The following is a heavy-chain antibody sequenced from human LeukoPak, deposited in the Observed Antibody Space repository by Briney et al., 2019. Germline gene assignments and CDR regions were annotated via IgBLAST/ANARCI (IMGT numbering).Heavy chain of an antibody. J-gene: IGHJ4*02. CDR3: ARISVAAGRDY. CDR1: GGSISSGGYY. CDR2: IYHSGST. D-gene: IGHD6-13*01. V-gene: IGHV4-30-2*01. Sequence: SETLSLTCTVSGGSISSGGYYWSWIRQPPGKGLEWIGYIYHSGSTYYNPSLKSRVTISVDRSKNQFSLKLSSVTAADTAVYYCARISVAAGRDYWGQGTLVTVSS.